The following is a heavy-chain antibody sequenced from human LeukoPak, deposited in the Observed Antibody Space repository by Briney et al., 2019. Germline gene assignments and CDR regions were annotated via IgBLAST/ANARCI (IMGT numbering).Heavy chain of an antibody. V-gene: IGHV4-34*01. CDR3: AGHHPRNTVDF. Sequence: SETLSLTCAVYGGSFSGYYWSWIRQPPGKGLEWIGEINHSGSTNYNPSLKSRVTISVDTSKNQFTLKLSSVTAADTAVYYCAGHHPRNTVDFWGQGTLVTVSS. CDR2: INHSGST. J-gene: IGHJ4*02. CDR1: GGSFSGYY. D-gene: IGHD2-8*02.